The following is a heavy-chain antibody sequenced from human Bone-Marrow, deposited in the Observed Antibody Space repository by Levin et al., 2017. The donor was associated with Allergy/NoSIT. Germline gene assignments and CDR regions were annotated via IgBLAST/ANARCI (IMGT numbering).Heavy chain of an antibody. CDR3: AREGWFGELLPIYYYYGMDV. Sequence: PGGSLRLSCAASGFTFSSYSMNWVRQAPGKGLEWVSSISSSSSYIYYADSVKGRFTISRDNAKNSLYLQMNSLRAEDTAVYYCAREGWFGELLPIYYYYGMDVWGQGTTVTVSS. CDR1: GFTFSSYS. D-gene: IGHD3-10*01. J-gene: IGHJ6*02. V-gene: IGHV3-21*01. CDR2: ISSSSSYI.